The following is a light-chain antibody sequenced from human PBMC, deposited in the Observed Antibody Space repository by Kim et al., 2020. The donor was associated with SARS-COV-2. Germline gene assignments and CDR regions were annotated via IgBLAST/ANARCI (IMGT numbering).Light chain of an antibody. CDR3: QKTNSFPLT. Sequence: ASVGGRVTITCRGGLAIGSWLAWYQQNPGRAPQLLIYAASSLLSGVPSRFSGSGSGTNFSLTVTSLQPEDFATYYCQKTNSFPLTFGGGTKVDIK. J-gene: IGKJ4*01. CDR1: LAIGSW. V-gene: IGKV1D-12*01. CDR2: AAS.